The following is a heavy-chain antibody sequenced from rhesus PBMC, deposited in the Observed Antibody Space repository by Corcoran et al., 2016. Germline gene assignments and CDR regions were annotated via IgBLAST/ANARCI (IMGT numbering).Heavy chain of an antibody. Sequence: QVQLQESGPGLVKPSETLPLTCAVSGASISSNYWSWLPQAPGKGLEWIGGIYGSGGSTDYNHTLKSRVTISIDTSKNQFSLKLSSVTAADTAVYYWAREGGYWGQGVLVTVSS. J-gene: IGHJ4*01. CDR3: AREGGY. CDR2: IYGSGGST. CDR1: GASISSNY. D-gene: IGHD3-34*01. V-gene: IGHV4S2*01.